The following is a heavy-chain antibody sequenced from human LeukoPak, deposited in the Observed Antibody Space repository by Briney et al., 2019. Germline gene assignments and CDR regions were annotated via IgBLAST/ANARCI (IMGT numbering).Heavy chain of an antibody. V-gene: IGHV3-23*01. CDR3: AKDRAYYDILTGYYKSLDY. D-gene: IGHD3-9*01. J-gene: IGHJ4*02. CDR2: ISGSGGST. Sequence: EGSLRLSCAASGFTFSSNAMSWVRQAPGKGLEWVSAISGSGGSTYYADSVKGRFTISRDNSKNTLYLQMNSLRAEDTAVYYCAKDRAYYDILTGYYKSLDYWGQGTLVTVSS. CDR1: GFTFSSNA.